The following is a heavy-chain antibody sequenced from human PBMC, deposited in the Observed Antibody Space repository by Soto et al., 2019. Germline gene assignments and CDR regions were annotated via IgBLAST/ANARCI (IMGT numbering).Heavy chain of an antibody. CDR1: GGSISSYY. J-gene: IGHJ4*02. CDR3: ARGHDYGGNGNFLY. D-gene: IGHD4-17*01. CDR2: IYCSGST. Sequence: SETLSLTCTVSGGSISSYYWSWIRQPPGKGLEWIGYIYCSGSTNYNPSLKSRVTISVDTSKNQFSLKLSSVTAADTAVYYCARGHDYGGNGNFLYGGPGALHTVSS. V-gene: IGHV4-59*01.